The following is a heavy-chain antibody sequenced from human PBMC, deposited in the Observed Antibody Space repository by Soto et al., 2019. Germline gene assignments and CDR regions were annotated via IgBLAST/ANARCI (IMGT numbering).Heavy chain of an antibody. D-gene: IGHD6-6*01. CDR3: AKDSSSYFDY. J-gene: IGHJ4*02. Sequence: PVGSLRLSCAASGFTFSSYGMHWVRQAPGKGLEWVAVISYDGSNKYYADSVKGRFTISRDNSKNTLYLQMNSLRAEDTAVYYCAKDSSSYFDYWGQGTLVTVSS. V-gene: IGHV3-30*18. CDR2: ISYDGSNK. CDR1: GFTFSSYG.